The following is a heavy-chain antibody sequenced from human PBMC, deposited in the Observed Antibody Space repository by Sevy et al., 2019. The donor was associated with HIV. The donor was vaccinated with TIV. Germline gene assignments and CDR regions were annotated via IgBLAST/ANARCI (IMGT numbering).Heavy chain of an antibody. V-gene: IGHV3-23*01. J-gene: IGHJ5*01. Sequence: GGSLRLSCAASGFSFRDYAMSWVRQAPGKGLEWVSKINGRGSIAYYADSVKGRFTISRDNSENMLYLQMNSLRAEDTAVYYCAKDGDYNSSWFDSWGQGTLVTVSS. CDR3: AKDGDYNSSWFDS. D-gene: IGHD4-17*01. CDR1: GFSFRDYA. CDR2: INGRGSIA.